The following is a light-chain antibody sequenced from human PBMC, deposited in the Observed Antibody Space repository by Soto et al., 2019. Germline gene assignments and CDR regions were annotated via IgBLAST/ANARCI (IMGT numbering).Light chain of an antibody. CDR2: GAS. CDR1: QDVGSY. CDR3: QQYGSLSWT. J-gene: IGKJ1*01. Sequence: EIVVTQAPATLSVSPGERATLSCRASQDVGSYLGWYQQKPGQAPRLLMYGASSRATGIPERFSGSGSGTDFTLTISRLEPEDFAVYYCQQYGSLSWTFGQGPKVDI. V-gene: IGKV3-20*01.